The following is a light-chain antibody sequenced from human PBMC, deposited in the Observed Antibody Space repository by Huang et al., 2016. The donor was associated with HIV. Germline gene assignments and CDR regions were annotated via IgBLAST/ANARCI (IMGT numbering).Light chain of an antibody. CDR3: HQYGTSPYT. V-gene: IGKV3-20*01. J-gene: IGKJ2*01. Sequence: EVLLTQSPGTLSSSPGERVTVSCRAGQSLSHSFVSWYQQRPGQAPRLLIYPAAPRASGIPDRFSGSGSGTDFTLTINRLEPSDFALYYCHQYGTSPYTFGQGTNLDVK. CDR1: QSLSHSF. CDR2: PAA.